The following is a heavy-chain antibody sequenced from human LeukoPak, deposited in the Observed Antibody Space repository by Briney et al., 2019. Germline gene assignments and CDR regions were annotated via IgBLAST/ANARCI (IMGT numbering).Heavy chain of an antibody. D-gene: IGHD6-19*01. CDR1: GGSISSSSYY. CDR3: ARQKWGSSGWYDAFDI. CDR2: IYYSGST. J-gene: IGHJ3*02. Sequence: SETLSLTCTVPGGSISSSSYYWGWIRQPPGKGLEWIGSIYYSGSTYYNPSLKSRVTISVDTSKNQFSLKLSSVTAADTAAYYCARQKWGSSGWYDAFDIWGQGTMVTVSS. V-gene: IGHV4-39*01.